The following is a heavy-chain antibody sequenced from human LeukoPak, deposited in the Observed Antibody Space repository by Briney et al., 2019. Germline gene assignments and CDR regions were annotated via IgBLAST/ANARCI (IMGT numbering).Heavy chain of an antibody. CDR2: INHSGST. D-gene: IGHD3-9*01. J-gene: IGHJ4*02. V-gene: IGHV4-34*01. Sequence: SETLSLTCAVYGGSFSGYYWSWIRQPPGKGLEWIGEINHSGSTNYNPSLKSRVTISVDTSKNQFSLKLSSVTAADTAVYYCATHDILTGYYAFNYWGQGTLVTVSS. CDR3: ATHDILTGYYAFNY. CDR1: GGSFSGYY.